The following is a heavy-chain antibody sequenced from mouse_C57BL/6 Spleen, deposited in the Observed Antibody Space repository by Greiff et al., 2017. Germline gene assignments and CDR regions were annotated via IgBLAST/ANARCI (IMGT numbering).Heavy chain of an antibody. CDR2: ISDGGSYT. V-gene: IGHV5-4*01. CDR1: GFTFSSYG. Sequence: DVQLVESGGGLVKPGGSLKLSCAASGFTFSSYGMSWVRQTPEKRLEWVATISDGGSYTYYPDNVTGRFTISRDPAKNSHYQQMSHLRSETTAMYYGTKDAYGDHFDYWGQGTTLTVSS. CDR3: TKDAYGDHFDY. J-gene: IGHJ2*01. D-gene: IGHD2-13*01.